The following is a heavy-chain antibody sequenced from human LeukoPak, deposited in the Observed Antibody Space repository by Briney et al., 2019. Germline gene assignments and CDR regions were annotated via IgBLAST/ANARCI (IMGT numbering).Heavy chain of an antibody. CDR3: ASFVVVVAATRTFDY. J-gene: IGHJ4*02. CDR1: GYSFSNYW. V-gene: IGHV5-51*01. D-gene: IGHD2-15*01. Sequence: GESLKISCKGSGYSFSNYWIGWVRQMPGKGLEWMGIIYPGDSDTRYSPSFQGQVTTSADKSISTAYLELSRLRSDDTAVYYCASFVVVVAATRTFDYWGQGTLVTVSS. CDR2: IYPGDSDT.